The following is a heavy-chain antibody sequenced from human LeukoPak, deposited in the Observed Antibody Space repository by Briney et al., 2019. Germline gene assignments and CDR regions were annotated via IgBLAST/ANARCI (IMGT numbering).Heavy chain of an antibody. D-gene: IGHD3-3*01. V-gene: IGHV3-74*01. CDR2: IYSDGSST. J-gene: IGHJ5*02. CDR1: GFTFSSYW. Sequence: PGGSLRLSCAASGFTFSSYWMHWVRQAPGKGLVWVSRIYSDGSSTSYADSVKGRFTISRDNAENTLYLQMNSLRAEDTAVYYCASYRGDFWSGYYSNWFDPWGQGTLVTVSS. CDR3: ASYRGDFWSGYYSNWFDP.